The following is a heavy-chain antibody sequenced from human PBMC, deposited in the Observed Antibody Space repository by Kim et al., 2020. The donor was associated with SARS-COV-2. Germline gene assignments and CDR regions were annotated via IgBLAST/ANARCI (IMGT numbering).Heavy chain of an antibody. CDR2: ISTSSSYK. V-gene: IGHV3-21*06. Sequence: WGSLRLSCAASGFTFSSYSMTWVRQAPGKGLEWVSAISTSSSYKQYADSVSGRFTIFRDNAQPSVYLQMNILTAENTAAYYSASKRSGCAYDCMDVW. CDR3: ASKRSGCAYDCMDV. CDR1: GFTFSSYS. J-gene: IGHJ6*01. D-gene: IGHD3-3*01.